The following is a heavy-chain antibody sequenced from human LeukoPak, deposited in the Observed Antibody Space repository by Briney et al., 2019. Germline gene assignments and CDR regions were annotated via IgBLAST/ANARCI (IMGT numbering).Heavy chain of an antibody. V-gene: IGHV4-59*01. CDR3: ERERGAVAFDY. J-gene: IGHJ4*02. D-gene: IGHD6-19*01. CDR2: IYYSGST. CDR1: GGSISSYY. Sequence: KPSETLSLTCTVSGGSISSYYWSWIRQPPGKGLEGIGYIYYSGSTNNNPSLKSRVTISVDTSKNQFSLKLSSVTAADTAVYYCERERGAVAFDYWGQGTLVTVSS.